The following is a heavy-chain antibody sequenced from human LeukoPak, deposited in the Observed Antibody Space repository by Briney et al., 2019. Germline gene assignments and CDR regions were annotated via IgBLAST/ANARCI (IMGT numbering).Heavy chain of an antibody. Sequence: SETLSLTCAVYGGSFSGYYWSWIRQPPGKGLEWIGSIYYSGSTYYNPSLKSRVTISVDTSKNQFSLKLSSVTAADTAVYYCARLPTPYCCGDCYGNAFDIWGQGTMVTVSS. CDR2: IYYSGST. D-gene: IGHD2-21*02. CDR1: GGSFSGYY. V-gene: IGHV4-34*01. J-gene: IGHJ3*02. CDR3: ARLPTPYCCGDCYGNAFDI.